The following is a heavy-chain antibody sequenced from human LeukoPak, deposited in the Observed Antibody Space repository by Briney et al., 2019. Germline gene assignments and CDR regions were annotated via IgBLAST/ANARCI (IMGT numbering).Heavy chain of an antibody. J-gene: IGHJ6*03. CDR2: ISAYNGNT. CDR1: GYTFTSYG. CDR3: AGPGDDYSNKGVWYYYYMDV. Sequence: ASVKVSCKASGYTFTSYGISWVRQAPGQGLEWMGWISAYNGNTNYAQKLQGRVTMTTDTPTSTAYMELRSLRSDDTAVYYCAGPGDDYSNKGVWYYYYMDVWGKGTTVTVSS. V-gene: IGHV1-18*01. D-gene: IGHD4-11*01.